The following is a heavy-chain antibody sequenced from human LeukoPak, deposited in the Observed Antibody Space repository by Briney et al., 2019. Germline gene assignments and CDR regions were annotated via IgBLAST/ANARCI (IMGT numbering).Heavy chain of an antibody. J-gene: IGHJ4*02. CDR3: AKRGVVIRVILVGFHKEAYYFDS. Sequence: PGGSLTLSCSVSGITLSNYGMSWVRQAPGKGLEWVAGISGSGGSTNYADPVKGRFTISRDNPKNTLFLQMKSLRAEDTAVYFCAKRGVVIRVILVGFHKEAYYFDSWGQGALVTVSS. D-gene: IGHD3-22*01. CDR2: ISGSGGST. V-gene: IGHV3-23*01. CDR1: GITLSNYG.